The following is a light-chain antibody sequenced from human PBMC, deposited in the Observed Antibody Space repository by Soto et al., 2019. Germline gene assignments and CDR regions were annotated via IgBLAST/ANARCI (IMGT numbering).Light chain of an antibody. CDR2: AAS. J-gene: IGKJ1*01. CDR3: QQSYSSTWT. V-gene: IGKV1-39*01. CDR1: QSISRR. Sequence: SPSTLSASVGDRVTITCRASQSISRRLAWYQQKPGKAPKLLIYAASSLQSGVPSRFSGSGSGTDFTLTISSLHPEDFATYYCQQSYSSTWTFGQGTKVDIK.